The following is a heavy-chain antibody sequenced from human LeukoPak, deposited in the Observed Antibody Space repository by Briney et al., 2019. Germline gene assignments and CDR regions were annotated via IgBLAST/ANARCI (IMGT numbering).Heavy chain of an antibody. D-gene: IGHD3-10*01. CDR1: GGSISSSSYY. J-gene: IGHJ3*02. CDR3: ALVRGVIVPDALDI. V-gene: IGHV4-39*07. Sequence: SETLSLTCTFSGGSISSSSYYWGWIRQPPGKGLEWIGSMYYSGNTYYNPSLKSRVTMSVDTSKNQLSLKLSSVTAADTAVYYCALVRGVIVPDALDIWGQGTLVTVSS. CDR2: MYYSGNT.